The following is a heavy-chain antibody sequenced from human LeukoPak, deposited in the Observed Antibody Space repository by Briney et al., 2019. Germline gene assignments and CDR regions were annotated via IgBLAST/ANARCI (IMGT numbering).Heavy chain of an antibody. Sequence: ASVKVSCKASGYTFTKYYIHWVRQAPGQGLEWMGMINPSDGATTYAQRFQGRVTMTRDMSTSTVYMDLRSVRSEGMAVYFCVRKKRGELSANEGGLFAMYYTYYYMDVWGRGTTVTVSS. CDR1: GYTFTKYY. CDR3: VRKKRGELSANEGGLFAMYYTYYYMDV. V-gene: IGHV1-46*01. J-gene: IGHJ6*03. D-gene: IGHD3-10*01. CDR2: INPSDGAT.